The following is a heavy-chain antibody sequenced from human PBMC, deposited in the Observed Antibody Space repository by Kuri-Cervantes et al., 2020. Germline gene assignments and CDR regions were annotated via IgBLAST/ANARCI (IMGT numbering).Heavy chain of an antibody. V-gene: IGHV3-74*01. CDR1: GFTFSDYW. Sequence: GGSLRLSCAASGFTFSDYWMHWVRQAPGKGLVWVSHIHADGITTSYADSVRGRFTISRDNAKNAMYLQMYSLRADDTAVYYCVRDRPFLWIDTYYYYYGMDVWGQGTTVTVSS. J-gene: IGHJ6*02. CDR3: VRDRPFLWIDTYYYYYGMDV. CDR2: IHADGITT. D-gene: IGHD2-2*03.